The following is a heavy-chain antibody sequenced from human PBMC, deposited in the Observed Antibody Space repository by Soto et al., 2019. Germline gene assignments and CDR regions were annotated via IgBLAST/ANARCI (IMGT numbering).Heavy chain of an antibody. CDR2: IYYSGST. V-gene: IGHV4-59*01. J-gene: IGHJ5*02. CDR3: AREYSNGWFDP. Sequence: SETLSLTCTVSGGSISSYYWSWIRQPPGKGLEWIGYIYYSGSTNYNPSLKSRVTISVDTSKNQFSLKLSSVTAADTAVYYCAREYSNGWFDPWGQGTLVTVSS. D-gene: IGHD4-4*01. CDR1: GGSISSYY.